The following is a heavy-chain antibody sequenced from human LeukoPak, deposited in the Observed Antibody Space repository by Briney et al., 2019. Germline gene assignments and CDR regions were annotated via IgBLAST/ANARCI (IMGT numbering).Heavy chain of an antibody. CDR2: IIPIFGTA. CDR3: ASLRGYGSGSYYPWYMDV. J-gene: IGHJ6*03. Sequence: GSSVKVSCKASGGTFSSYAISWVRQAPGQGLEWMEGIIPIFGTANYAQKFQGRVTITADESTSTAYMELSSLRSEDTAVYYCASLRGYGSGSYYPWYMDVWGKGTTVTISS. CDR1: GGTFSSYA. D-gene: IGHD3-10*01. V-gene: IGHV1-69*01.